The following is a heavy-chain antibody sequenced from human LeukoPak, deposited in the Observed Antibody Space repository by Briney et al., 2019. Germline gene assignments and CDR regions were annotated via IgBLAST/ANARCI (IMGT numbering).Heavy chain of an antibody. V-gene: IGHV4-34*01. CDR1: GGSFSGYS. CDR2: INISGGT. Sequence: SQTLSLTCAVYGGSFSGYSWSWIRHPPRKGQEWIWGINISGGTNYNPFLKGRVTISIDSSKIQFSLRMWPVTAADRAVYFCARAASSYESGNGYASVGWLDPWGQGALVTVSS. D-gene: IGHD5-12*01. CDR3: ARAASSYESGNGYASVGWLDP. J-gene: IGHJ5*02.